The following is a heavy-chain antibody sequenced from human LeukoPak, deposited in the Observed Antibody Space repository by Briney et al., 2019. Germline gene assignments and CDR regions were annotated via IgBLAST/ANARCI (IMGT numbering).Heavy chain of an antibody. J-gene: IGHJ4*02. V-gene: IGHV1-2*02. CDR3: AKDEGGATDY. CDR1: GYTFTGNY. Sequence: DSVKVSCMASGYTFTGNYMHWARQAPGQGLVWMGWINPNSGGTNYARKFQGRVTMTRDTSISSAYMELSRLRSDDTAVYYCAKDEGGATDYWGQGTLVTVSS. D-gene: IGHD1-26*01. CDR2: INPNSGGT.